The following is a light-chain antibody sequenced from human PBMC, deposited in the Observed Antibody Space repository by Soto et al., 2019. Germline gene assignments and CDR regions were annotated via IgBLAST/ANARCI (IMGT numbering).Light chain of an antibody. CDR1: QSVSSN. CDR2: GAS. V-gene: IGKV3D-15*01. Sequence: EVVMTQSPATLSVSPGERATLFCRASQSVSSNLGWYQQKPGQAPRLLFYGASTRATGIPARFSGSGSGTEFTLTISSLQSEDFAVYYCQQYNNWPRTFGQGTK. J-gene: IGKJ1*01. CDR3: QQYNNWPRT.